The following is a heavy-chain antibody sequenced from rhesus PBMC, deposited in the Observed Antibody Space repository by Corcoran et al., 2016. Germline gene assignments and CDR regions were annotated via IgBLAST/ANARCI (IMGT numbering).Heavy chain of an antibody. D-gene: IGHD6-43*01. V-gene: IGHV4S14*01. J-gene: IGHJ4*01. CDR1: GYSISSGYY. Sequence: QVQLQESGPGLVKPSETLSLTCAVSGYSISSGYYRGWIRQPPGKGLEWIGHISRGGSNYLNPSLKSRVTLSVDTSKNQFSLKLSSVTAADTAVYYCARLRQQLPFDYWGQGVLVTVSS. CDR2: ISRGGSN. CDR3: ARLRQQLPFDY.